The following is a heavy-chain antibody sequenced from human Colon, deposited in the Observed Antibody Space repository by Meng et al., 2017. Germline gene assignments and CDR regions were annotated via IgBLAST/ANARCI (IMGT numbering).Heavy chain of an antibody. D-gene: IGHD4-23*01. Sequence: QLLEAGQGLVKPSRTLSPTCAVSGGSITTNSYWSWVRQSPEKGLEWIGQIDHRGDPYYNPSLKSRVTMSVDRSKSQVSLQLTSVTAADTAVYYCARHGGYYQDYWGQGTLVTVSS. V-gene: IGHV4-4*02. J-gene: IGHJ4*02. CDR2: IDHRGDP. CDR3: ARHGGYYQDY. CDR1: GGSITTNSY.